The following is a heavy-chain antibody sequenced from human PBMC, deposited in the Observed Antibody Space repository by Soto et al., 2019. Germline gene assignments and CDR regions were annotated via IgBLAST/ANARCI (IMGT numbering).Heavy chain of an antibody. D-gene: IGHD4-17*01. CDR1: GGTFSSYT. V-gene: IGHV1-69*08. Sequence: QVQLVQSGAEVKKPGSSVKVSCKASGGTFSSYTISWVRQAPGQGLEWMGRIIPILGIANYAQKFQGRVTITADKSTSPAYMELSSLRSEDTAVYYCARDPTTVVTRAPYWGQGTLFTVSS. CDR2: IIPILGIA. J-gene: IGHJ4*02. CDR3: ARDPTTVVTRAPY.